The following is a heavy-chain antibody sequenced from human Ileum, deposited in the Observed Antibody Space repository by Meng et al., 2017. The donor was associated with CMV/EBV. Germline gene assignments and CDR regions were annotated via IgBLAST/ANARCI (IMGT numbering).Heavy chain of an antibody. J-gene: IGHJ4*02. CDR3: ARDGLSGRYFDY. Sequence: QVHLVQSGSELKKPGASVKVSCKTSGYTLTSNHIIWVRQAPGQGPEWMGWIDTNTGNPTYAQGFTGRFVFSLDTSVNTAYLQISSLKAEDTAVYYCARDGLSGRYFDYWGQGTLVTVSS. V-gene: IGHV7-4-1*02. CDR2: IDTNTGNP. CDR1: GYTLTSNH. D-gene: IGHD1-26*01.